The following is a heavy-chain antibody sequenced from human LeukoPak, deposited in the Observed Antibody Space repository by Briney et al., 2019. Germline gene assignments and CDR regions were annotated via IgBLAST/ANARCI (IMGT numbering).Heavy chain of an antibody. D-gene: IGHD1-1*01. CDR2: INHSGST. Sequence: KPSETLSLTCAVYGGSFSGYYWSWIRQPPGKGLEWIGEINHSGSTNYNPSLKSRVTISVDTSKNQFSLKLSSVTAADTAVYYCARGERGHLDYWGQGTLVTVSS. J-gene: IGHJ4*02. V-gene: IGHV4-34*01. CDR3: ARGERGHLDY. CDR1: GGSFSGYY.